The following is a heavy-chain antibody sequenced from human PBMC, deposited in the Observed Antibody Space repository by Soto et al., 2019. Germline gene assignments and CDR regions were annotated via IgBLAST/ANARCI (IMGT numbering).Heavy chain of an antibody. D-gene: IGHD3-16*01. Sequence: QVQLVESGGGVVQPGTSLRVSCVGSGFTFRSYVIHWVRQAPGKGLEWVALTSYDGSDKYYGDSVRGRFTISRDNSRNPVDLQMDSLRLEDTAIYYCARWGTTGGLDVWGQGTLVSVSS. V-gene: IGHV3-30*19. J-gene: IGHJ1*01. CDR1: GFTFRSYV. CDR2: TSYDGSDK. CDR3: ARWGTTGGLDV.